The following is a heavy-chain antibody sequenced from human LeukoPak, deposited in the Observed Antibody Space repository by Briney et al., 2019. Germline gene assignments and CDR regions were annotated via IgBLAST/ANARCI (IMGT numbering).Heavy chain of an antibody. V-gene: IGHV3-48*04. D-gene: IGHD7-27*01. Sequence: QSGGSLRLSCAASGFAFSSSSMNWVRQAPEKGLEWISYISSDSNIIYYADSVKGRFTISRDNAKNALYLQMNSLRAEDTAVYYCARALTGAAGAFDIWGQGTMVTVSS. CDR1: GFAFSSSS. J-gene: IGHJ3*02. CDR3: ARALTGAAGAFDI. CDR2: ISSDSNII.